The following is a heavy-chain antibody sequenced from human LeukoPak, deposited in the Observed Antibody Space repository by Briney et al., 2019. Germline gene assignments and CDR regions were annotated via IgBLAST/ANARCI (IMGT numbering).Heavy chain of an antibody. Sequence: SVKVSCKASGGTFSSYAISWVRQAPGQGLEWMGRIIPIFGIANYAQKFQGRVTITSDKSTSTAYMELSSLRSEDTAVYYCARDLGSGYDLGFDYWGQGTLVTVSS. CDR2: IIPIFGIA. J-gene: IGHJ4*02. CDR1: GGTFSSYA. D-gene: IGHD5-12*01. CDR3: ARDLGSGYDLGFDY. V-gene: IGHV1-69*04.